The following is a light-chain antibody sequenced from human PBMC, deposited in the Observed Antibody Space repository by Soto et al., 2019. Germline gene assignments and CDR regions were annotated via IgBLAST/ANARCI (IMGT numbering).Light chain of an antibody. CDR3: QQYGGAPRT. V-gene: IGKV3-20*01. J-gene: IGKJ1*01. CDR2: GAS. Sequence: EILLTQSPGTLSLSPGERATLSCRASQSINNNYLAWYQQKRGQAPRLLIYGASSRATGIPDRFSGSGSGTDFTLTISRLEPEDFAVYYCQQYGGAPRTFGQGTKLEIK. CDR1: QSINNNY.